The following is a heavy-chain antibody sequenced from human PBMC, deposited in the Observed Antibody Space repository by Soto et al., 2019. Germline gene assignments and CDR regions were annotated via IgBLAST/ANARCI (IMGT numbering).Heavy chain of an antibody. CDR2: IYYSGST. D-gene: IGHD6-19*01. CDR3: ARQGYSGWYYFDY. V-gene: IGHV4-39*01. J-gene: IGHJ4*02. CDR1: GGSISSSSYY. Sequence: QLQLQESGPGLVKPSETLSLTCTVSGGSISSSSYYWGWIRQPPGKGLEWIGSIYYSGSTYYNPSLKSRVTISVDTSKNQFSLKLSSVTAADTAVYYCARQGYSGWYYFDYWGQGTLVTVSS.